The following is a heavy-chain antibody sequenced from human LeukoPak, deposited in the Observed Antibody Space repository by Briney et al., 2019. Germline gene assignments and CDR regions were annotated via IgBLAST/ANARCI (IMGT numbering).Heavy chain of an antibody. CDR2: INHSGST. Sequence: PSETLSLTCAVYGGSFSGYYWSWIRQPPGKGLEWIGEINHSGSTNYNPSLKSRVTISVDTSKNQFSLKLSSVTAGDTAVYYCARRSGMLAYYFDYWGQGTLVTVSS. V-gene: IGHV4-34*01. D-gene: IGHD2-8*01. CDR3: ARRSGMLAYYFDY. CDR1: GGSFSGYY. J-gene: IGHJ4*02.